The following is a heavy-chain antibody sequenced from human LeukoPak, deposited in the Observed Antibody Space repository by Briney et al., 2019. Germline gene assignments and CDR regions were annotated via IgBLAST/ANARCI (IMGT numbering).Heavy chain of an antibody. J-gene: IGHJ5*02. D-gene: IGHD6-13*01. V-gene: IGHV3-15*01. CDR3: TTVVAAAVNGWFDP. CDR1: GFTFNNAW. Sequence: GGSLRLSCAASGFTFNNAWMNWVRQAPGQGLELVWRIKSKTDGGTTDYAAPVKDRFTISRDDSKNTLYLQMNSLRTEDTAVYYCTTVVAAAVNGWFDPWGQGTLVTVSS. CDR2: IKSKTDGGTT.